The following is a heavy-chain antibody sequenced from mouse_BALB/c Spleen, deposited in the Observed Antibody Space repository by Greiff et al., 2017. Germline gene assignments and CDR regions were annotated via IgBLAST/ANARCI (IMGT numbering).Heavy chain of an antibody. Sequence: LEESGPELVKPGASVKMSCKASGYTFTSYVMHWVKQKPGQGLEWIGYINPYNDGTKYNEKFKGKATLTSDKSSSTAYMELSSLTSEDSAVYYCARSPADYGNTFAYWGQGTLVTVSA. CDR2: INPYNDGT. D-gene: IGHD2-1*01. CDR3: ARSPADYGNTFAY. J-gene: IGHJ3*01. CDR1: GYTFTSYV. V-gene: IGHV1-14*01.